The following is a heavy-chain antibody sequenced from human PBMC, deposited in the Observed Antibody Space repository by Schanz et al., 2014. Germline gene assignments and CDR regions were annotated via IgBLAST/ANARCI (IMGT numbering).Heavy chain of an antibody. D-gene: IGHD5-12*01. J-gene: IGHJ3*01. CDR1: GFTFSSNA. Sequence: EVQLLESGGGLVQPGGSLRLSCAASGFTFSSNAMCWVRQAPGKGLEWVSTITSNGGGTYYADSVKGRLIISRDNSKNMVFLQMNSLRVEDTAIYYCARDEGKDGYNLAFDVWGQGTLVTVSS. V-gene: IGHV3-23*01. CDR2: ITSNGGGT. CDR3: ARDEGKDGYNLAFDV.